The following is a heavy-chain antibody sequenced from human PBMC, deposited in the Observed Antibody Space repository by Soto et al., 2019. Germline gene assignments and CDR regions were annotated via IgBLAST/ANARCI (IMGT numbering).Heavy chain of an antibody. CDR1: GFTFSSYW. Sequence: LGGSLRLSCAASGFTFSSYWMSWVRQAPGKGLEWVANIKQDGSEKYYVDSVKGRFTISRDNAKNSLYLQMNSLRAEDTAVYYCASDWGGYCSSTSCPRSAFDIWGQGTMVTVSS. CDR2: IKQDGSEK. J-gene: IGHJ3*02. D-gene: IGHD2-2*03. V-gene: IGHV3-7*03. CDR3: ASDWGGYCSSTSCPRSAFDI.